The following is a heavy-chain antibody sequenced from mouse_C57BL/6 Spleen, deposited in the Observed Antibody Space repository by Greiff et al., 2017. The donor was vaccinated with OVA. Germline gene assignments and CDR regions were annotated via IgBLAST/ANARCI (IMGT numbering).Heavy chain of an antibody. D-gene: IGHD2-4*01. V-gene: IGHV1-9*01. J-gene: IGHJ3*01. CDR2: ILPGSGST. CDR3: ARSPYDYDEAWFAY. CDR1: GYTFTGYW. Sequence: VKLQESGAELMKPGASVKLSCKATGYTFTGYWIEWVKQRPGHGLEWIGEILPGSGSTNYNEKFKGKATFTADTSSNTAYMQLSSLTTEDSAIYDGARSPYDYDEAWFAYWGQGTLVTVSA.